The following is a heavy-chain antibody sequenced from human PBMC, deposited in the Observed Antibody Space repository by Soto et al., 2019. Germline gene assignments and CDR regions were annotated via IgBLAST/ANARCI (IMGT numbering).Heavy chain of an antibody. Sequence: QVQLQQWGAGLLKPSETLSLTCAVYGGSFSGYYWSWIRQPPGKGLEWIGEINHSGSTNYNPSLKSRVTISVDTSKNQFSLTLSSVTAADTAVYYCARGWGYCSSTSCYGWYYYGMDVWGQGTTVTVSS. CDR2: INHSGST. J-gene: IGHJ6*02. V-gene: IGHV4-34*01. D-gene: IGHD2-2*01. CDR3: ARGWGYCSSTSCYGWYYYGMDV. CDR1: GGSFSGYY.